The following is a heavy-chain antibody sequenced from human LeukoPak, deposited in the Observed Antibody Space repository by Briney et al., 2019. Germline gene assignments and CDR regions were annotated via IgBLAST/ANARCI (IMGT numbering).Heavy chain of an antibody. Sequence: PSETLSLTCAVYGGSFSGYYWSWIRQPPGKGLEWIGYIYYSGSTNYNPSLKSRVTISVDTSKNQFSLKLSSVTAADTAVYYCARTYGDYVLDDAFDIWGQGTMVTVSS. CDR2: IYYSGST. CDR3: ARTYGDYVLDDAFDI. V-gene: IGHV4-59*01. CDR1: GGSFSGYY. J-gene: IGHJ3*02. D-gene: IGHD4-17*01.